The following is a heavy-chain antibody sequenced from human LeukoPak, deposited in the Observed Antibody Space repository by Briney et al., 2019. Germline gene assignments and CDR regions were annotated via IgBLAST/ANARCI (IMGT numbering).Heavy chain of an antibody. CDR3: ARDGDSSSWYGEDVAGLTKNWFDP. Sequence: GASVKVSCKASGYTFTSYYMHWVRQAPGQGLEWMGIINPSGGSTSYAQKFQGRVTMTRDTSTSTVYMELSSLRSEDTAVYYCARDGDSSSWYGEDVAGLTKNWFDPWGQGTLVTVSS. D-gene: IGHD6-13*01. V-gene: IGHV1-46*01. CDR2: INPSGGST. CDR1: GYTFTSYY. J-gene: IGHJ5*02.